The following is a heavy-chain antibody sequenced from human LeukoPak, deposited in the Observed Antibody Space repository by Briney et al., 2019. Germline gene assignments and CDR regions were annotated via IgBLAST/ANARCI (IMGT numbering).Heavy chain of an antibody. CDR2: TYTSGST. D-gene: IGHD6-19*01. J-gene: IGHJ6*02. Sequence: PSETLSLTCTVSGGSISSYYWSWIRQPAGKGLEWTGRTYTSGSTNYNPSLKSRVTMSVDTSKNQFSLKLSSVTAADTAVYYCARDLWLVNYYYYGMDVWGQGTTVTVSS. CDR3: ARDLWLVNYYYYGMDV. CDR1: GGSISSYY. V-gene: IGHV4-4*07.